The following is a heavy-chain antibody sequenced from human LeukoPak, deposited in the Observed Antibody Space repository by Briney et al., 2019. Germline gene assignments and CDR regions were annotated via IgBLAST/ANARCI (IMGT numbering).Heavy chain of an antibody. CDR3: ASASTVTTSDH. CDR1: GGSFSGYY. V-gene: IGHV4-34*01. J-gene: IGHJ4*02. CDR2: INHSGST. Sequence: SETLSLTWAVYGGSFSGYYWSWIRQPPGKGLEWIGEINHSGSTNYNPSLKSRVTISVDTSKNQFSLKLSSVTAADTAVYYCASASTVTTSDHWGQGTLVTVSS. D-gene: IGHD4-17*01.